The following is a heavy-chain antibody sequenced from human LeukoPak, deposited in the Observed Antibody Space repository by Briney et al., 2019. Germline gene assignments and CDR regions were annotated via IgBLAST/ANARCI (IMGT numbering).Heavy chain of an antibody. CDR3: ARDRPYSSSWYTVNWFDP. D-gene: IGHD6-13*01. CDR1: GGTFSSYA. V-gene: IGHV1-69*06. CDR2: IIPIFGTA. Sequence: SVKVSCKASGGTFSSYAISWVRQAPGQGLEWMGGIIPIFGTANYAQKFQGRVTITADKSTSTAYMELSSLRSEDTAVYYCARDRPYSSSWYTVNWFDPWGQGTLVNVSS. J-gene: IGHJ5*02.